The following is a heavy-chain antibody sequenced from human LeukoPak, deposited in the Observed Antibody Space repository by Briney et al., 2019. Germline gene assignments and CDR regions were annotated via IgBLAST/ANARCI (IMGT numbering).Heavy chain of an antibody. J-gene: IGHJ4*02. D-gene: IGHD3-3*01. CDR3: ARGPSRVGWFIDY. CDR1: GGTFSSYA. V-gene: IGHV1-69*05. Sequence: SVKVSCKASGGTFSSYAISWVRQAPGQGLEWMGGIIPIFGTANYAQKSQGRATITTDESTSTAYMELSSLRSEDTAVYYCARGPSRVGWFIDYWGQGTLVTVSS. CDR2: IIPIFGTA.